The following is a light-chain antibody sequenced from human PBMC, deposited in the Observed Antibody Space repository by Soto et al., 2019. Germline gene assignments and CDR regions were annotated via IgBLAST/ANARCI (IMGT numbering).Light chain of an antibody. V-gene: IGLV2-14*01. Sequence: SCLAQPSFRSGSSGQSINLFFTGTSHDVGGYNYVSWYQQHPGKAPKLMIYEVSNRPSGVSNRFSGSKSGNTASLTISGLQAEDEADYYCSSYTSSSTLYVFGTGTRSPS. J-gene: IGLJ1*01. CDR2: EVS. CDR1: SHDVGGYNY. CDR3: SSYTSSSTLYV.